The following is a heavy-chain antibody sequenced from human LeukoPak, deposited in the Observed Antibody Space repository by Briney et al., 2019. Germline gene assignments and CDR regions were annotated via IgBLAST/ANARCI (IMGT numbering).Heavy chain of an antibody. D-gene: IGHD3-10*01. CDR1: GYSFTSYG. J-gene: IGHJ4*02. Sequence: SVKVSCKASGYSFTSYGISWVRQAPGQGLEWMGRIIPILGIANYAQKFQGRVTITADKSTSTAYMELSSLRSEDTAVYYCARGYGSGSPFDYWGQGTLVTVSS. V-gene: IGHV1-69*04. CDR2: IIPILGIA. CDR3: ARGYGSGSPFDY.